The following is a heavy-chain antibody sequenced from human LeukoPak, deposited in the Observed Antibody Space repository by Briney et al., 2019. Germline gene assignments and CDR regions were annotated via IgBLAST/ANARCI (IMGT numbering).Heavy chain of an antibody. CDR3: ARGPTISETGYFDY. CDR2: INHRGDT. Sequence: SETLSLTCAVYGGSFSAYYWSWVRQSPGKGLEWIAEINHRGDTNYNPSAKSRVTISVDTSKNQFSLKVTSLTAADTAIYYCARGPTISETGYFDYWGQGTLVTVSS. V-gene: IGHV4-34*01. CDR1: GGSFSAYY. D-gene: IGHD1-1*01. J-gene: IGHJ4*03.